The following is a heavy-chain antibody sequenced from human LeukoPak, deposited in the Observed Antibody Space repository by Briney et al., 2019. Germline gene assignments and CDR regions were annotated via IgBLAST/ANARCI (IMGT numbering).Heavy chain of an antibody. CDR3: ANYWYP. D-gene: IGHD2-8*02. J-gene: IGHJ5*02. CDR1: GFTFSSYS. V-gene: IGHV3-74*01. Sequence: GGSLRLSCAASGFTFSSYSMNWVRQAPGKGPVWVSGIKPDGTYTHYADSVKGRFTISRDDAKNTLHLQMNSLRVEDTAVYYCANYWYPWGQGTMVTVSS. CDR2: IKPDGTYT.